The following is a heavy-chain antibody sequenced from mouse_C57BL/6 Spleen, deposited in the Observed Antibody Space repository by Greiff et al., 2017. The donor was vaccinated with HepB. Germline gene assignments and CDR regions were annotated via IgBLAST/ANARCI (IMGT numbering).Heavy chain of an antibody. V-gene: IGHV5-12*01. J-gene: IGHJ4*01. D-gene: IGHD1-2*01. Sequence: EVQLVESGGGLVQPGGSLKLSCAASGFTFSDYYMYWVRQTPEKRLEWVAYISNGGGSTYYPDTVKGRFTISRDNAKNTLYLQMSRLKSEDTAMYYCARITTAEGAMDYWGQGTSVTVSS. CDR1: GFTFSDYY. CDR2: ISNGGGST. CDR3: ARITTAEGAMDY.